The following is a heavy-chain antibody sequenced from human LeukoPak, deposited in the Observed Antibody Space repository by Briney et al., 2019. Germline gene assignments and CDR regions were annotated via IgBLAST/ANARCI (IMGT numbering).Heavy chain of an antibody. V-gene: IGHV4-34*01. CDR3: ARGHSARYCSGGSCYSLAKLRGDYYYYYYMDV. CDR2: INHSGST. J-gene: IGHJ6*03. CDR1: GGSFSGYY. Sequence: PSETLSLTCAVYGGSFSGYYWSWIRQPPGKGLEWIGEINHSGSTNYNPSLKSRVTISVDTSKNQFSLKLSSVTAADTAVYYCARGHSARYCSGGSCYSLAKLRGDYYYYYYMDVWGKGTTVTVSS. D-gene: IGHD2-15*01.